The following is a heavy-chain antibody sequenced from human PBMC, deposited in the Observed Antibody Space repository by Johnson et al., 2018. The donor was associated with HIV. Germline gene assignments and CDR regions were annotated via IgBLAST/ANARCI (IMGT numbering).Heavy chain of an antibody. V-gene: IGHV3-30-3*01. Sequence: VQLVESGGGVVQPGRSLRLSCAVSGFTFSSYAMHWVRQAPGEGLEWVAVISYDGSNKYYADSVKGRFTISRDNSKNTLYLQMISLRAEDTAVYYCAKGKDSSSSYALDIWGQGTMVTVSA. CDR3: AKGKDSSSSYALDI. CDR1: GFTFSSYA. J-gene: IGHJ3*02. CDR2: ISYDGSNK. D-gene: IGHD6-13*01.